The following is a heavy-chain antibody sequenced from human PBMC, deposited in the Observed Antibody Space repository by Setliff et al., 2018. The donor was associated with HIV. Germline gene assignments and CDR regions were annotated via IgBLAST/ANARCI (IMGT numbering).Heavy chain of an antibody. CDR1: GFTFSGYS. CDR2: IRHSNPYE. J-gene: IGHJ4*02. D-gene: IGHD6-19*01. Sequence: GGSLRLSCAASGFTFSGYSMNWVRQAPGKGLEWVSTIRHSNPYEYYADSVKGRFTISRDNAKKSLYLQMNSLSAEDTAVYYCARGGDSSASDHWGQGTLVTRLL. CDR3: ARGGDSSASDH. V-gene: IGHV3-21*01.